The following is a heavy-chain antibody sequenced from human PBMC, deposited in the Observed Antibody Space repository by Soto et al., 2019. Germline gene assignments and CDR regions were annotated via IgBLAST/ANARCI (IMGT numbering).Heavy chain of an antibody. Sequence: EVQLVESGGGLVKPGGSLRLSCAASGFTFSNAWMSWVRQAPGKGLEWVGRIKSKTDGGTTDYAAPVKGRFTISRDVSKNTLYLQMNRLKSVDTAVYYCPTDCETYDSSGYPLDYWGQGTLVTVSS. V-gene: IGHV3-15*01. CDR3: PTDCETYDSSGYPLDY. J-gene: IGHJ4*01. CDR2: IKSKTDGGTT. D-gene: IGHD3-22*01. CDR1: GFTFSNAW.